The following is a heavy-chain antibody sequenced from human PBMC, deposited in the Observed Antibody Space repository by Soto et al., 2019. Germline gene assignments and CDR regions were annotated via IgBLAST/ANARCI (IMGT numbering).Heavy chain of an antibody. CDR3: AKDRPRRTSGYFFDY. D-gene: IGHD1-1*01. CDR2: INHNTNT. V-gene: IGHV4-34*01. Sequence: PSETLSLTCAVYGGSFSDTYWNWFRQPPGKGLEWIGEINHNTNTIYNPSLTSRVTISVDTSKNTVSLHMNSLRAEDTALYYCAKDRPRRTSGYFFDYWGQGTPVTVSS. CDR1: GGSFSDTY. J-gene: IGHJ4*02.